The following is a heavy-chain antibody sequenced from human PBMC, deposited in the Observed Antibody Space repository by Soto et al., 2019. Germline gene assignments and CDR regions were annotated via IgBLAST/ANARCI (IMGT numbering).Heavy chain of an antibody. Sequence: ASVKVSCKASGYTFTSYGISWVRQAPGQGLEWMGWISAYNGNTNYAQKLQGRVTMTTDTSTSTAYMELRSLRSDDTAVYYCARDSDRNYDFWSGYYSEAPYYYYGMDVWGQGTTVTVSS. D-gene: IGHD3-3*01. V-gene: IGHV1-18*01. CDR1: GYTFTSYG. CDR3: ARDSDRNYDFWSGYYSEAPYYYYGMDV. J-gene: IGHJ6*02. CDR2: ISAYNGNT.